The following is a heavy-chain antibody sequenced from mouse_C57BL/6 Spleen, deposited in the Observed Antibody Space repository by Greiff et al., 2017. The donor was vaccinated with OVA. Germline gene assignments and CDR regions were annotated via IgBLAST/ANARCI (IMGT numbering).Heavy chain of an antibody. CDR1: GFTFSSYA. D-gene: IGHD1-1*01. CDR3: ARGGHYDGSSPWDD. J-gene: IGHJ4*01. Sequence: EVQLVESGGGLVKPGGSLKLSCAASGFTFSSYAMSWVRQTPEKRLEWVATISDGGSYTYYPDNVKGRSTISRDNAKNNLYLQMSHLKAEDTAMYYCARGGHYDGSSPWDDWGQGTSVTVSS. CDR2: ISDGGSYT. V-gene: IGHV5-4*01.